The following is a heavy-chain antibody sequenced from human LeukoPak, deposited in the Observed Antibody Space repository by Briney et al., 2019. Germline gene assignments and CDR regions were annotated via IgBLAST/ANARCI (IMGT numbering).Heavy chain of an antibody. D-gene: IGHD3-22*01. J-gene: IGHJ6*03. V-gene: IGHV4-34*01. CDR3: ARGLTSGYYGSYYMDV. CDR1: GGSFSGYY. Sequence: PSETLSLTCAVYGGSFSGYYWSWIRQPPGKGLEWIGEINHSGSTNYNPSLRSRVTLSLDTSKNQFSLKLRSVTAADTAVYYCARGLTSGYYGSYYMDVWGRGTTLTVSS. CDR2: INHSGST.